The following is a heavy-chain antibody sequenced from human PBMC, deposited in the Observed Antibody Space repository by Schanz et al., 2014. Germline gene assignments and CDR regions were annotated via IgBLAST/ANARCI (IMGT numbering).Heavy chain of an antibody. CDR2: IIPILDVG. CDR3: ARGTMPGTFDI. D-gene: IGHD2-2*01. CDR1: GGTFSSYT. V-gene: IGHV1-69*02. Sequence: QVQLVQSGAEVKKPRSSVKVSCTASGGTFSSYTISWIRQAPGQGLEWMGRIIPILDVGNYAQQFQGRVTFTADKSTSTAYMELSSLRYEDTALYYCARGTMPGTFDIWGQGTMVTVSS. J-gene: IGHJ3*02.